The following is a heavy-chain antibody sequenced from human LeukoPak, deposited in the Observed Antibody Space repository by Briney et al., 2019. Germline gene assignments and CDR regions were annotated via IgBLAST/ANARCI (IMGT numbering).Heavy chain of an antibody. V-gene: IGHV3-21*01. J-gene: IGHJ6*02. CDR2: ISSTSSYI. CDR3: ARGECGGDCGDYYYYGMDV. D-gene: IGHD2-21*02. CDR1: GFTFSNYN. Sequence: TGGSLRLSCAASGFTFSNYNMNWVRQAPGKGLEWVSSISSTSSYIYYADSVKGRFTISRDNAKNSLYLQMNSLRAEDTAVYYCARGECGGDCGDYYYYGMDVWGQGTTVTVSS.